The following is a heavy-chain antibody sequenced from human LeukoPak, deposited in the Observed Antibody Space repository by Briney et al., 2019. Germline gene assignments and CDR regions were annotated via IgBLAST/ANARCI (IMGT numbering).Heavy chain of an antibody. CDR2: INHSGST. CDR1: GASFSDYH. Sequence: SETLSLTCAVYGASFSDYHWSWIRQPPGKGLEWIGEINHSGSTNYNPSLKSRVTISVDTSKNQFSLRLSSVTAADTAVYYCARVILVHNWFDPWGQGTLVTVSS. V-gene: IGHV4-34*01. J-gene: IGHJ5*02. CDR3: ARVILVHNWFDP. D-gene: IGHD2-21*01.